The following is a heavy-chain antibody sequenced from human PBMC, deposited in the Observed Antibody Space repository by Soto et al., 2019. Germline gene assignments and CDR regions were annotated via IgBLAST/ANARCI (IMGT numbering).Heavy chain of an antibody. CDR3: AIPAAGTSDIYYYGMDV. D-gene: IGHD6-13*01. CDR1: GGTFSSYA. V-gene: IGHV1-69*13. J-gene: IGHJ6*02. CDR2: IIPIFGTA. Sequence: ASVKVSCKASGGTFSSYAISWVRQAPGQGLEWMGGIIPIFGTANYAQKFQGRVTVTADESTSTAYMELSSLRSEDTAVYYCAIPAAGTSDIYYYGMDVWGQGTTVTVSS.